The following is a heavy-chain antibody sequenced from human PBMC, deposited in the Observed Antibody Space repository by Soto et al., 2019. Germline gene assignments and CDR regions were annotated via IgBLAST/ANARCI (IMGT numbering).Heavy chain of an antibody. CDR2: FFWGDDK. Sequence: QITLKESGPTLVKPTQTLTLTCTFSGFSLTTSVRGVGWIRQPPGKALEWLALFFWGDDKRYSPSLKTRLTISKATSKNQVLLTMTTTRPEDTATYYCAHSLAMMDAFDVWGQGTVVAVSS. J-gene: IGHJ3*01. CDR3: AHSLAMMDAFDV. CDR1: GFSLTTSVRG. D-gene: IGHD3-16*01. V-gene: IGHV2-5*02.